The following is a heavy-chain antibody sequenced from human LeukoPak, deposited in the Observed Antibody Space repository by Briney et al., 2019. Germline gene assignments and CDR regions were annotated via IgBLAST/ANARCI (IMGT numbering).Heavy chain of an antibody. D-gene: IGHD3-22*01. J-gene: IGHJ4*02. CDR3: ARGRPGNYYDSSRHALDY. Sequence: PSETLSLTCAVYGASFSGYYWSWIRQPPGKGLEWIGEINHSGSTNYNPSLKTRVTISVDTSKNQFSLNLSSVTAADTAVYYCARGRPGNYYDSSRHALDYWGQGTLVTVSS. V-gene: IGHV4-34*01. CDR1: GASFSGYY. CDR2: INHSGST.